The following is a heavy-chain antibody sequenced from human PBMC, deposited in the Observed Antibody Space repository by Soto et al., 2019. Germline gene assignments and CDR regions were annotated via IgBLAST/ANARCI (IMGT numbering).Heavy chain of an antibody. CDR2: ISGSGGST. CDR1: GFTFSSYA. V-gene: IGHV3-23*01. Sequence: GGSLRLSCAASGFTFSSYAMSWVRQAPGKGLEWVSAISGSGGSTYYADSVKGRFTISRDNSKNTLYLQMNSLRAEDTAVYCCAKGSPYYDFWSGYYGRGSNWFDPWGQGTLVTVSS. D-gene: IGHD3-3*01. CDR3: AKGSPYYDFWSGYYGRGSNWFDP. J-gene: IGHJ5*02.